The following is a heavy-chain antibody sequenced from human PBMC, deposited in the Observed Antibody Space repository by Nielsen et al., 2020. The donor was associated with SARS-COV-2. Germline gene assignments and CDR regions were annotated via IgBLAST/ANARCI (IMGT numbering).Heavy chain of an antibody. J-gene: IGHJ4*02. V-gene: IGHV1-69*04. CDR1: GGTFSSYA. Sequence: SVKVSCKASGGTFSSYAISWVRQAPGQGLEWMGRIIPILGIANYAQKFQGRVTITADKSTSTAYMELSSLRSEDTAVYYCARVPGSLTGYIDNYFDYWGQGTLVTVSS. CDR2: IIPILGIA. CDR3: ARVPGSLTGYIDNYFDY. D-gene: IGHD3-9*01.